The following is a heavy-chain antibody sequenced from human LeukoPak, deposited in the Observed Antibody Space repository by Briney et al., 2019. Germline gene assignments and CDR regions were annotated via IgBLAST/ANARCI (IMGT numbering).Heavy chain of an antibody. CDR3: ARDDCSSASCYLAY. J-gene: IGHJ4*02. CDR1: GYTFTSYG. D-gene: IGHD2-2*01. Sequence: ASVKVSCKASGYTFTSYGISWVRQAPGQGLEWMGWISAYNGNTNSAQKFQGRVTMTTDTSTSTVYMELRRLRSDDTAVYYCARDDCSSASCYLAYWGQGTLVTVSS. V-gene: IGHV1-18*01. CDR2: ISAYNGNT.